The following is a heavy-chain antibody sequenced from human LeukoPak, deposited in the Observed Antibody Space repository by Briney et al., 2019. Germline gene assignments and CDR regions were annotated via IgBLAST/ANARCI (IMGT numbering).Heavy chain of an antibody. V-gene: IGHV3-13*01. Sequence: PGGSLRLSCAASGFTLSSYDMHWVRQVPGKGLEWVSAIGTAGDTFYQGSVKGRFTISRENAKNSLYLQMNSLRAGDTAVYYCAREGNWGYGMDVWGQGTTVTVSS. D-gene: IGHD7-27*01. CDR2: IGTAGDT. CDR3: AREGNWGYGMDV. CDR1: GFTLSSYD. J-gene: IGHJ6*02.